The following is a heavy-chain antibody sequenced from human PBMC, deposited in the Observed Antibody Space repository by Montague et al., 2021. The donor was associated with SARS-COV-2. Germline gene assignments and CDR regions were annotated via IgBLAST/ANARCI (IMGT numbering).Heavy chain of an antibody. CDR1: FGSISTYY. Sequence: SETLSLTCTVSFGSISTYYWSWIRQPPGKGLEWIGFIFYNGSTKYNPSLKSRVSISLDTSKNQFSLKLSSVTAADTAVYYCARQDAWAYCGDECYRGWFDSWGQGTVVTV. D-gene: IGHD2-21*01. J-gene: IGHJ5*01. CDR3: ARQDAWAYCGDECYRGWFDS. CDR2: IFYNGST. V-gene: IGHV4-59*01.